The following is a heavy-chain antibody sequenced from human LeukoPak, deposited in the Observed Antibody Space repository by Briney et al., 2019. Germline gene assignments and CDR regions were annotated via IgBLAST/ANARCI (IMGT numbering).Heavy chain of an antibody. CDR3: ARGGRPVLRFLEWLWPYYYYYMDV. Sequence: ASVKVSCKASGYTFTSYYMHWVRQAPGQGLEWMGIINPSGGSTSYAQKFQGRVTMTRDMSTSTVYMELSSLRSEDTAVYYCARGGRPVLRFLEWLWPYYYYYMDVWGKGTTVTVSS. V-gene: IGHV1-46*01. CDR1: GYTFTSYY. D-gene: IGHD3-3*01. J-gene: IGHJ6*03. CDR2: INPSGGST.